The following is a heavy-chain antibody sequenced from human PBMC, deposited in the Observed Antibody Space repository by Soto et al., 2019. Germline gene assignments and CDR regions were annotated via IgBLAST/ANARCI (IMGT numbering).Heavy chain of an antibody. Sequence: PGESLKISCKGSGYTFTSYWIAWVRQLPGKGLEWLGSVYPGDSDRRGNPTFQGHVTMSVDKSSNTVYLQWSSLNASDTAMYYCARGGNQLEYWGQGVLVTVSS. D-gene: IGHD6-25*01. CDR2: VYPGDSDR. V-gene: IGHV5-51*01. CDR3: ARGGNQLEY. CDR1: GYTFTSYW. J-gene: IGHJ4*02.